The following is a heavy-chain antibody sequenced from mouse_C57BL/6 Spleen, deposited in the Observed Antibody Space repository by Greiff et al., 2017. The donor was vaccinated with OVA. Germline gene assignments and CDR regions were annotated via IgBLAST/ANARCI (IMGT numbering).Heavy chain of an antibody. D-gene: IGHD1-1*01. J-gene: IGHJ2*01. CDR2: IDPETGGT. V-gene: IGHV1-15*01. CDR3: KRSRRGFDY. Sequence: QVQLQQSGAELVRPGASVTLSCKASGYTFTDYEMHWVKQTPVHGLEWIGAIDPETGGTAYNQKFKGKAILTADKSTSTAYMELRSLTAEDSAVYYGKRSRRGFDYWGQGTTLTVSS. CDR1: GYTFTDYE.